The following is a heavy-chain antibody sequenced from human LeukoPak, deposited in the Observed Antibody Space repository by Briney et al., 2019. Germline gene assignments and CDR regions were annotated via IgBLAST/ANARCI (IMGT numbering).Heavy chain of an antibody. CDR1: GFTFSGYW. CDR3: ARDLRAFFDY. Sequence: GGSLRLSCAASGFTFSGYWMTWVRQAPGKGREWVANIKQDGSEKYYVDSVKGRLTISRDNAKNSLYLQMNSLRAEDTAVYYCARDLRAFFDYWGQGTLVTVSS. D-gene: IGHD5/OR15-5a*01. J-gene: IGHJ4*01. CDR2: IKQDGSEK. V-gene: IGHV3-7*01.